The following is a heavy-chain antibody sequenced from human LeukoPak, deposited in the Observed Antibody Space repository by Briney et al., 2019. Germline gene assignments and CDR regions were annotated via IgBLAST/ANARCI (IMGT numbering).Heavy chain of an antibody. CDR2: IRYDGSNK. D-gene: IGHD4-17*01. V-gene: IGHV3-30*02. Sequence: GGSLRLSCAASGFTFSSYGMHWVRQAPGKGLEWVAFIRYDGSNKYYADSVKGRFTISRDNSKNTLYLQMNSLRAEDTAVYYCAKDHYGDYVSSYFDNWGQGTLVTVSS. CDR1: GFTFSSYG. J-gene: IGHJ4*02. CDR3: AKDHYGDYVSSYFDN.